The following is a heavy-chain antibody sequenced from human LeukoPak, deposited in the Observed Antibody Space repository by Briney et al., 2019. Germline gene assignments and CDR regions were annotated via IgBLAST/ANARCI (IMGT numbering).Heavy chain of an antibody. Sequence: SETLSLTCTVSGGSISSSSYYWGWIRQPPGKGLEWIGSIYYSGSTYYNPSLKSRVTISVDTSKNQFSLKLSSVTAADTAVYYCARDPFRGYCSGGSCYSGVVVWGKGTTVTISS. J-gene: IGHJ6*04. D-gene: IGHD2-15*01. CDR1: GGSISSSSYY. V-gene: IGHV4-39*07. CDR2: IYYSGST. CDR3: ARDPFRGYCSGGSCYSGVVV.